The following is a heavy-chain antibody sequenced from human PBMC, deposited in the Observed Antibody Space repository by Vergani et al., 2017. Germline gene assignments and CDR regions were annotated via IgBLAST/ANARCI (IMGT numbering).Heavy chain of an antibody. J-gene: IGHJ4*02. CDR2: IYYSGST. CDR1: GGSISSGDYS. Sequence: QVQLQESGPGLVKPSQTLSLTCTVSGGSISSGDYSWSWIRQPPGKGLEWIGYIYYSGSTYYNPSLKSRVTISVDTSKNQFSLKLSSVTAADTAVYYCARNGGGSYDPFDYWGQGTLVTVSS. CDR3: ARNGGGSYDPFDY. V-gene: IGHV4-30-4*01. D-gene: IGHD1-26*01.